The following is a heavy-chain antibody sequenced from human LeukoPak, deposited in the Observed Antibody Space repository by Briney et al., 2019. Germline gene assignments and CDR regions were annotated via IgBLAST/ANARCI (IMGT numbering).Heavy chain of an antibody. J-gene: IGHJ6*03. Sequence: ASVKVSCKDSGYTFTSYAMNWVRQAPGQGLEWMGGIIPIFGTANYAQKFQGRVTITADESTSTAYMELSSLRSEDTAVYYCARASDEVLDYYYYYMDVWGKGTTVTISS. V-gene: IGHV1-69*13. CDR1: GYTFTSYA. CDR2: IIPIFGTA. CDR3: ARASDEVLDYYYYYMDV.